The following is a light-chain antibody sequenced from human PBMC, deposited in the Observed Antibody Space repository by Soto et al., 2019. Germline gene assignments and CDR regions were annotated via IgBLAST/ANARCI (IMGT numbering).Light chain of an antibody. CDR3: QQYKSYWT. J-gene: IGKJ1*01. V-gene: IGKV1-5*01. CDR2: DAS. Sequence: DIQMTQSPSSLSASVGDRVTITCQASQDISSYLNWYQQKPGKAPKFLISDASSLETGVPSRFSGSGSGTEFTLTINSLQPDDFATYYCQQYKSYWTFGQGTKVDI. CDR1: QDISSY.